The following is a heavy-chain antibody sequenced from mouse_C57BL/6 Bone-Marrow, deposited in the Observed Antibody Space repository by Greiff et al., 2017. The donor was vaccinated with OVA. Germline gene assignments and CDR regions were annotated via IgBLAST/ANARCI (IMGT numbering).Heavy chain of an antibody. Sequence: QVQLKQPGAELVKPGASVKLSCKASGYTFTSYWMQWVKQRPGQGLEWIGEIDPSDSYTNYNQKFKGKATLTVDTSSSTAYMQLSSLTSEDSAVYYCARKVYYYGSSSWGQGTLVTVSA. V-gene: IGHV1-50*01. J-gene: IGHJ3*01. D-gene: IGHD1-1*01. CDR1: GYTFTSYW. CDR3: ARKVYYYGSSS. CDR2: IDPSDSYT.